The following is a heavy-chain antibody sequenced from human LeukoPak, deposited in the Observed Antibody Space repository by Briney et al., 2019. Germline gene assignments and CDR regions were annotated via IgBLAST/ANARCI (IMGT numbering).Heavy chain of an antibody. J-gene: IGHJ4*02. D-gene: IGHD3-10*01. V-gene: IGHV3-11*01. CDR1: GFTFGDYY. CDR2: ISSSGSTI. Sequence: PGGSLRLSCAASGFTFGDYYMSWIRQAPGKGLEWVSYISSSGSTIYYADSVKGRFTISRDNAKNSLYLQMNSLRAEDTAVYYCASQPFYASGGWGFFNYWGQGTLVTVSS. CDR3: ASQPFYASGGWGFFNY.